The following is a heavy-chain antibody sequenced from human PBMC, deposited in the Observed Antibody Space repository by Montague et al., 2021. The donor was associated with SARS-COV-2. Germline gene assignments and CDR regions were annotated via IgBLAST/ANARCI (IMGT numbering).Heavy chain of an antibody. CDR3: ARGHYSSSWDWSRYYFDV. V-gene: IGHV4-34*01. Sequence: SETLSLTCAVYGGSFSGYYWSWIRQPPGKGLEWIGEINHSGSTNYNPSLKSRVTISVDTSKNQFSLKLGSVTAADTAVYYCARGHYSSSWDWSRYYFDVWGQGTLVTVSS. D-gene: IGHD6-13*01. CDR1: GGSFSGYY. J-gene: IGHJ4*02. CDR2: INHSGST.